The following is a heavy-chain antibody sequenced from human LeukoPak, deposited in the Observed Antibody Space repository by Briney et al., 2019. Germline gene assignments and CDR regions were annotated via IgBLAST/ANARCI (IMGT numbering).Heavy chain of an antibody. J-gene: IGHJ4*02. CDR3: AKDLKDLAGYYFDY. Sequence: GGSLRLSCAASGFTFSSYAMSWVRQAPGKGLEWVSDISGSDSSTYYADSVKGRFTISRDNSKNTLYLQMNSLRAEDTAVYYCAKDLKDLAGYYFDYWGQGTLVTVPS. CDR2: ISGSDSST. V-gene: IGHV3-23*01. D-gene: IGHD1-14*01. CDR1: GFTFSSYA.